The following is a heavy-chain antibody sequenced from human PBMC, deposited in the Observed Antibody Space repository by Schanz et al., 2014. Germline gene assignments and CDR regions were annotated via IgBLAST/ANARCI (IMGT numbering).Heavy chain of an antibody. CDR2: INAGTGNT. CDR1: GYTFTSYD. Sequence: QVQLLQSGAEVKKPGASVKVSCTASGYTFTSYDINWVRQAPGQRLEWMGWINAGTGNTEYSQKFQGRVTITRDTLASTAYMEVSSLRSEDTAVYYCARSGSSNWYFFDYWGQGTLVTVSS. CDR3: ARSGSSNWYFFDY. V-gene: IGHV1-3*01. D-gene: IGHD6-13*01. J-gene: IGHJ4*02.